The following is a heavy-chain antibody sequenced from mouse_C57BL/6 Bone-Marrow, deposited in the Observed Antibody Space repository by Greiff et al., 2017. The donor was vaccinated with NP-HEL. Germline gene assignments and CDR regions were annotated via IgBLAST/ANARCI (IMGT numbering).Heavy chain of an antibody. D-gene: IGHD2-10*01. Sequence: QVQLQQPGAELVKPGASVKLSCKASGYTFTSYWMQWVKQRPGQGLEWIGEIDPSASYTNYNQKFKGKATLTVDTSSSTAYMQLSSLTSEDSAVYYCARSSFYGNYVLYYYAMDYWGQGTSVTVSS. CDR3: ARSSFYGNYVLYYYAMDY. V-gene: IGHV1-50*01. CDR1: GYTFTSYW. J-gene: IGHJ4*01. CDR2: IDPSASYT.